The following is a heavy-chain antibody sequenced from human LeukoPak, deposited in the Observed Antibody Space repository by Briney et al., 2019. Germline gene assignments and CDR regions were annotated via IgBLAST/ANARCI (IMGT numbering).Heavy chain of an antibody. J-gene: IGHJ4*02. Sequence: QPGRSLRLSCAASGFTFSSYGMHWVRQAPGKGLEWVAVISYDGANKFYADSVKGRFTISRDTSKNTLYLQMDSLRAEDTAVYYCAKDYQIVKVTTYFFDYWGQGVLVTVSS. CDR2: ISYDGANK. CDR1: GFTFSSYG. CDR3: AKDYQIVKVTTYFFDY. V-gene: IGHV3-30*18. D-gene: IGHD2/OR15-2a*01.